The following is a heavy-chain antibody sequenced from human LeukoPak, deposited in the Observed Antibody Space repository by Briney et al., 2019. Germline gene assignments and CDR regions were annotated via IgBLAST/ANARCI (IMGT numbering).Heavy chain of an antibody. CDR2: IYYSGST. V-gene: IGHV4-59*01. D-gene: IGHD4-17*01. J-gene: IGHJ6*03. Sequence: SETLSLTCTVSGGSISSYYWSWIRQPPGKGLEWTGYIYYSGSTNYNPSLKSRVTISVDASKNQFSLKLSSVTAADTAVYYCARVGTDYGEFYYYYMDVWGKGTTVTISS. CDR3: ARVGTDYGEFYYYYMDV. CDR1: GGSISSYY.